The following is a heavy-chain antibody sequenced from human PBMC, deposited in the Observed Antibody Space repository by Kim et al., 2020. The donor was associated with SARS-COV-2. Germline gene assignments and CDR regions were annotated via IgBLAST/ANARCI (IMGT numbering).Heavy chain of an antibody. CDR2: ININGRST. V-gene: IGHV3-64D*09. CDR1: GFTFSSYA. J-gene: IGHJ5*01. CDR3: VKAPYSNNWYVF. Sequence: GGSLSLSCSASGFTFSSYAMHWVRQAPGKGLEYVSAININGRSTYYADSVKGRFTISRDNSKNTLYLQMSSLKAEDTAVYYCVKAPYSNNWYVFWGQGTL. D-gene: IGHD6-13*01.